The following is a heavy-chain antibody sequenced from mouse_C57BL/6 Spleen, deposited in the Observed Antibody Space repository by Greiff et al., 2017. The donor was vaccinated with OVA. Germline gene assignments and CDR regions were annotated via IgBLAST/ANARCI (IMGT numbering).Heavy chain of an antibody. CDR3: TSLDGTAFFDY. Sequence: QVTLKESGAELVRPGASVTLSCKASGYTFTDYEMHWVKQTPVHGLEWIGAIDPETGGTAYNQKFKGKAILTADKSSSTAYMELRSLTSEDSAVYYCTSLDGTAFFDYWGQGTTLTVSS. CDR1: GYTFTDYE. V-gene: IGHV1-15*01. D-gene: IGHD1-2*01. J-gene: IGHJ2*01. CDR2: IDPETGGT.